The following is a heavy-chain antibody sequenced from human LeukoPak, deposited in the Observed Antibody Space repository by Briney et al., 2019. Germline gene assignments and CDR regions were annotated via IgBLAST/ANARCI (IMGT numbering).Heavy chain of an antibody. CDR2: IIPIFGTA. CDR3: ARESGSYYLRLSAYYFDY. Sequence: SVNVSCKASGGTFSSYAISWVRQAPGQGLEWMGGIIPIFGTANYAQKFQGRVTITADESTSTAYMELSSLRSEDTAVYYCARESGSYYLRLSAYYFDYWGQGTLVTVSS. J-gene: IGHJ4*02. CDR1: GGTFSSYA. D-gene: IGHD1-26*01. V-gene: IGHV1-69*13.